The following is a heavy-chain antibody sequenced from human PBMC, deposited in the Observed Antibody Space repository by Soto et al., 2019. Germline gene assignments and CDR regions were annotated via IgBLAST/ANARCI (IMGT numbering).Heavy chain of an antibody. V-gene: IGHV1-69*01. CDR3: ARDRDDYGSGNYYNRIDF. CDR2: TIPIFGTP. CDR1: GGIFSTYA. J-gene: IGHJ4*02. D-gene: IGHD3-10*01. Sequence: QVQLVQSGAEVKKPGSSVKVSCKASGGIFSTYAISWLRQAPGQGLEWMGGTIPIFGTPNYAQRFQGRVTISADESTTTSYIELRRLKSEDTAVYYCARDRDDYGSGNYYNRIDFWGQGTLVTVSS.